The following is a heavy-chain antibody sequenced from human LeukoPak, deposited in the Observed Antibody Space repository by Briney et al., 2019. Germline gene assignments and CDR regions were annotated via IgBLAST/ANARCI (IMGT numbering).Heavy chain of an antibody. CDR2: ISSSGSTI. J-gene: IGHJ5*02. V-gene: IGHV3-11*01. Sequence: PGGSLGLSCAALGFTFRDYYMSWIRQAPGKGLEWVSYISSSGSTIYYADSVKGRFTISRDNAKNSLYLQMNSLRAEDTAVYYCAGSGLSGYCSSTSCHLYGDNWFDPWGQGTLVTVSS. CDR1: GFTFRDYY. D-gene: IGHD2-2*01. CDR3: AGSGLSGYCSSTSCHLYGDNWFDP.